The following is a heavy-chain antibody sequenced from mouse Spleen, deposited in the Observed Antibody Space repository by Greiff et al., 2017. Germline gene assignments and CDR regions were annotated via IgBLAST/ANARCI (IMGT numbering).Heavy chain of an antibody. J-gene: IGHJ2*01. CDR3: ARMEYYFDY. CDR1: GFSLTNYA. V-gene: IGHV2-4-1*01. CDR2: IWSDGST. Sequence: VKLMESGPGLVAPSQSLSITCTVSGFSLTNYAVHWVHQSPGKGLEWLGVIWSDGSTDYNAAFISRLSISKDNSKSQVFFKMNSLQADDTAIYYCARMEYYFDYWGQGTTLTVSS.